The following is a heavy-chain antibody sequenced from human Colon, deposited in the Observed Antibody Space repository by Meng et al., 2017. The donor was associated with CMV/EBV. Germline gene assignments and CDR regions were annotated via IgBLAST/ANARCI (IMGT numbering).Heavy chain of an antibody. J-gene: IGHJ6*02. CDR1: GFTFSSYG. D-gene: IGHD3-3*02. V-gene: IGHV3-30*12. CDR3: ATSPRISIFGVDRGGMDV. CDR2: ISDNGRNK. Sequence: GESLKISCAASGFTFSSYGMHWVRQAPGKGLEWVAVISDNGRNKYHADSVKGRFTISRDNAKKSVYLQMNSLGAEDTAVYYCATSPRISIFGVDRGGMDVWGQGTTVTVSS.